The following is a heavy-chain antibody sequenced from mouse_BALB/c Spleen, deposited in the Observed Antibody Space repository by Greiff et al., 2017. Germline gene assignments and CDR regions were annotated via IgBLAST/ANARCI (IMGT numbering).Heavy chain of an antibody. CDR3: ASRGTKHCDY. Sequence: EVPLQQSGAELVKSGASVTLSCTASGFHIKDTFMHLVKQWPEHGLEWIGRIGPANGITKYDPKFQGKATITADTYSNTAYLQLSTLTSEDTAVYYCASRGTKHCDYWGQG. CDR1: GFHIKDTF. D-gene: IGHD2-14*01. V-gene: IGHV14-3*02. J-gene: IGHJ4*01. CDR2: IGPANGIT.